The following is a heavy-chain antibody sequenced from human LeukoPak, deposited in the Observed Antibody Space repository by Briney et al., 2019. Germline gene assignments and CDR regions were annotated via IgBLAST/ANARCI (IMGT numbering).Heavy chain of an antibody. CDR3: ARVRRLYYYDSSGLDAFDI. J-gene: IGHJ3*02. CDR1: GGTFSSYG. Sequence: SVKVSCKASGGTFSSYGITWVRRAPGQGLEWMGGVIPIFGTTNYAQKFQGRVTITADESTSTAYTELSSLRSEDTAVYYCARVRRLYYYDSSGLDAFDIWGQGTMVTVSS. V-gene: IGHV1-69*01. CDR2: VIPIFGTT. D-gene: IGHD3-22*01.